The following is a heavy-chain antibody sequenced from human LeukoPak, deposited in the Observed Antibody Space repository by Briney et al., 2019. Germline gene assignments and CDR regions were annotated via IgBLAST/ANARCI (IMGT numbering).Heavy chain of an antibody. CDR2: ISRNSGSI. D-gene: IGHD6-19*01. Sequence: GGSLRLSCAASGFTFDDYAMHWVRQAPGKGLEWVSGISRNSGSIGYADSVKGRFTISRDNAKNSLYLQMNSLRAEDTALYYCAKGTSSGWYLIAFDIWGQGTMVTVSS. CDR3: AKGTSSGWYLIAFDI. J-gene: IGHJ3*02. V-gene: IGHV3-9*01. CDR1: GFTFDDYA.